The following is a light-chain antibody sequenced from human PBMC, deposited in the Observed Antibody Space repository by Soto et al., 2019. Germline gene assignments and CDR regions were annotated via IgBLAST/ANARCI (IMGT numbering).Light chain of an antibody. CDR1: QSVSSD. CDR2: DAS. Sequence: EIVMPQSPSTLSVSPGERATLSCRASQSVSSDLAWYQQKPGRAPRLLIYDASNRATGIPARFSGSGSGTDFTLTISSLEPEDFAVYYCQQRSNWPRTFGQGTKVDIK. J-gene: IGKJ1*01. V-gene: IGKV3-11*01. CDR3: QQRSNWPRT.